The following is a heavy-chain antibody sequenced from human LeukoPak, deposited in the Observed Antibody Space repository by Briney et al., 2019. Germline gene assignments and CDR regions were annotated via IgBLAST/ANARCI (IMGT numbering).Heavy chain of an antibody. Sequence: GGSLRLSCAASGFTVSNNYMSWVRQAPGKGLEWVSVIYSGGRTHYADSVKGRFTISRDNSKNTLYLQMNSLRAEDTAVYYCAKDGYYDSSGYYYYAFDIWGQGTMVTVSS. J-gene: IGHJ3*02. V-gene: IGHV3-66*01. CDR1: GFTVSNNY. CDR3: AKDGYYDSSGYYYYAFDI. D-gene: IGHD3-22*01. CDR2: IYSGGRT.